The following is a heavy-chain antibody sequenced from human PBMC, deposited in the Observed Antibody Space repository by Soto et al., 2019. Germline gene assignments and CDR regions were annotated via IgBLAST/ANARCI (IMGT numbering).Heavy chain of an antibody. V-gene: IGHV1-8*01. D-gene: IGHD3-9*01. CDR3: ARGYYDILTGYYKWVYFDY. Sequence: ASVKVSCKASGYTFTSYDINWVRQATGQGLEWMGWVNPNSGNTGYAQKFQGRVTMTRNTSISTAYMELSSLRSEDTAVYYCARGYYDILTGYYKWVYFDYWGQGTLVTVSS. J-gene: IGHJ4*02. CDR2: VNPNSGNT. CDR1: GYTFTSYD.